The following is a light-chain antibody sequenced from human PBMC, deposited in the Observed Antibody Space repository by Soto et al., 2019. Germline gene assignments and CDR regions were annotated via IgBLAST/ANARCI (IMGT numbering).Light chain of an antibody. V-gene: IGKV3-20*01. CDR1: QSVSSSY. CDR3: QQYGSQGIT. CDR2: GAS. J-gene: IGKJ5*01. Sequence: EIVLTQSPGTLSLSPGERATLSCRASQSVSSSYLAWYQQKPGQAPRLLIYGASSRATGNPDRFSGSGSGTDFTLTISRLEPEDFAVYYCQQYGSQGITFGQGTRLEIK.